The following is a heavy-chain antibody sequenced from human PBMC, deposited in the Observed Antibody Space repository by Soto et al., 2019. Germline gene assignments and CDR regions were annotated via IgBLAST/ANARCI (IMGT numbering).Heavy chain of an antibody. CDR1: GDTFCDYY. D-gene: IGHD3-22*01. Sequence: GSVKISCNASGDTFCDYYIHWVGQAPGEGLEGMGWINPNSGGTNRAQKFEGRVTMTRDTSISTAYMEVSRLRSDDTAVYYCARGGPVEIDSDSSAPMFDYWGQGTLVTVSS. CDR2: INPNSGGT. J-gene: IGHJ4*02. V-gene: IGHV1-2*02. CDR3: ARGGPVEIDSDSSAPMFDY.